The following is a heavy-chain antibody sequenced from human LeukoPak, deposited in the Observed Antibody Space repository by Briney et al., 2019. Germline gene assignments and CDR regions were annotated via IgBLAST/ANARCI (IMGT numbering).Heavy chain of an antibody. CDR2: INSDGGST. V-gene: IGHV3-74*01. Sequence: PGGSLRLSCTAPGFTFSSYWMHWVRQAPGKGLVWVSRINSDGGSTSYADSVKGRFTISRDNAKNTLYLQMSSLRAEDTAVYYCARRIQGMAPYYFDYWGQGTLVTVSS. CDR3: ARRIQGMAPYYFDY. J-gene: IGHJ4*02. D-gene: IGHD5-24*01. CDR1: GFTFSSYW.